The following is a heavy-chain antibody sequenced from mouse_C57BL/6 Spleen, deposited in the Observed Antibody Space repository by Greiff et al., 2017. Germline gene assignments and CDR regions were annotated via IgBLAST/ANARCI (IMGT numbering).Heavy chain of an antibody. V-gene: IGHV1-80*01. J-gene: IGHJ1*03. CDR3: ARAPYDGYFWYFDV. D-gene: IGHD2-3*01. CDR2: IYPGDGDT. CDR1: GYAFSSYW. Sequence: QVQLQQSGAELVKPGASVKISCKASGYAFSSYWMNWVKQRPGKGLEWIGQIYPGDGDTNYNGKFKGKATLTVDKSSSTAYMQLSSLTSEDSAVYFCARAPYDGYFWYFDVWGTGTTVTVSS.